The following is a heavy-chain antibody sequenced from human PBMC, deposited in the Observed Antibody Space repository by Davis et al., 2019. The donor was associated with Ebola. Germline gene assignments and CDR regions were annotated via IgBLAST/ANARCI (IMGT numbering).Heavy chain of an antibody. D-gene: IGHD3-9*01. CDR2: ISSSSSYI. V-gene: IGHV3-21*01. CDR3: ARDSSGHDILTGYGRFDP. CDR1: GFTFSSYS. J-gene: IGHJ5*02. Sequence: PGGSLRLSCAASGFTFSSYSMNWVRQAPGKGLEWVSSISSSSSYIYYADSVKGRFTISRDNAKNSLYLQMNSLRAEDTAVHYCARDSSGHDILTGYGRFDPWGQGTLVTVSS.